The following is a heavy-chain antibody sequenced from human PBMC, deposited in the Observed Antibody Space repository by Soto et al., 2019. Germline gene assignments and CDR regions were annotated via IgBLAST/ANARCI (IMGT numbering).Heavy chain of an antibody. CDR1: GFTFSSYA. D-gene: IGHD6-19*01. Sequence: GGSLRLSCAASGFTFSSYAMSWVRQAPGKGLEWVSAISGSGGSTYYADSVKGRFTISRDNSKNTLYLQMNSLRAEDTAVYYRAKVLAVAGTSAFDYWGQGTLVTVSS. V-gene: IGHV3-23*01. J-gene: IGHJ4*02. CDR2: ISGSGGST. CDR3: AKVLAVAGTSAFDY.